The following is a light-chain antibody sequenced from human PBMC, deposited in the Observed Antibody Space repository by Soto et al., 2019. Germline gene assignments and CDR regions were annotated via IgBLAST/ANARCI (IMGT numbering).Light chain of an antibody. Sequence: EIVLTQSPATLSVSPGDRGTLSCRASQSVSSYLAWYQQKPGQAPRLLIYDASNRATGIPARFSGSGSGTDFTLTISSLEPEDFAVYYRQQRSNWPPEITFGQGTRLEIK. J-gene: IGKJ5*01. V-gene: IGKV3-11*01. CDR3: QQRSNWPPEIT. CDR1: QSVSSY. CDR2: DAS.